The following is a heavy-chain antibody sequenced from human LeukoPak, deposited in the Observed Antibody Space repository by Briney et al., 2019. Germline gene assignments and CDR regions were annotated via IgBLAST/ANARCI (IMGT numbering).Heavy chain of an antibody. CDR3: ARERVYREDAFDI. D-gene: IGHD5/OR15-5a*01. Sequence: GASVKVSCKASGYTFTGYYMHWVRQAPGQGLEWMGWINPNSGGTNYAQKFQGRVTMTRDTSISTAYMELSRLRSDDTGVYYCARERVYREDAFDIWGQGTMVTVSS. CDR1: GYTFTGYY. V-gene: IGHV1-2*02. CDR2: INPNSGGT. J-gene: IGHJ3*02.